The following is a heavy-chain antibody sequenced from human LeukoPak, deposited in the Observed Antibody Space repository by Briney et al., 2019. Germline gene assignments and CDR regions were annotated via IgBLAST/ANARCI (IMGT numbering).Heavy chain of an antibody. J-gene: IGHJ3*02. D-gene: IGHD2-21*01. Sequence: SVKVSCKASGGTLSSYAISWVRQAPGQGLEWMGGIIPIFGTANYAQKFQGRVTITTDESTSTAYMELSSLRSEDTAVYYCARDPLAYCGGDCYSYAFDIWGQGTMVTVSS. CDR3: ARDPLAYCGGDCYSYAFDI. CDR2: IIPIFGTA. V-gene: IGHV1-69*05. CDR1: GGTLSSYA.